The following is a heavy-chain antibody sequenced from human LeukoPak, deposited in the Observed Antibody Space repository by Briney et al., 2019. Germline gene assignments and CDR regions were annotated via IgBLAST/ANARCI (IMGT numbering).Heavy chain of an antibody. V-gene: IGHV1-18*01. CDR1: GGTFSSYA. Sequence: ASVKVSCKASGGTFSSYAISWVRQAPGQGLEWMGWISAYNGNTNYAQKLQGRVTMTTDTSTSTAYMELRSLRSDDTAVYYCARWATAMVTYYYYYYMDVWGKGTTVTVSS. J-gene: IGHJ6*03. D-gene: IGHD5-18*01. CDR2: ISAYNGNT. CDR3: ARWATAMVTYYYYYYMDV.